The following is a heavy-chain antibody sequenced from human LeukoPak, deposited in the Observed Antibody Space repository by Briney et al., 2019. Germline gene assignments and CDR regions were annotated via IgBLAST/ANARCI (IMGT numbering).Heavy chain of an antibody. CDR3: AVLTYQLLDYYFDY. V-gene: IGHV3-48*01. CDR2: ISSSGSTI. Sequence: RGGSLRLSCAASGFIFSSYSMNWVRQAPGKGLEWVSYISSSGSTIYYADSVKGRFTISRDNAKNSLYLQMNSLRAEDTAVYYCAVLTYQLLDYYFDYWGQGTLVTVSS. D-gene: IGHD2-2*01. CDR1: GFIFSSYS. J-gene: IGHJ4*02.